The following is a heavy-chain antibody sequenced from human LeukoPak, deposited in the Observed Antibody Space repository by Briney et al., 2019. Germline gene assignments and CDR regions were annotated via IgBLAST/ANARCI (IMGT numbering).Heavy chain of an antibody. V-gene: IGHV3-21*01. D-gene: IGHD6-13*01. CDR3: ARFPEGSSTWSIGF. J-gene: IGHJ4*02. CDR1: GFTLSSCS. CDR2: ISRSSGYV. Sequence: PGGSLTLSCAASGFTLSSCSMNWVRQAPGKGLEWVSSISRSSGYVFYADSMKGRFTVSRDNSKNSLYLQMNALKAEDTDVYYCARFPEGSSTWSIGFWGPGTPVTVSS.